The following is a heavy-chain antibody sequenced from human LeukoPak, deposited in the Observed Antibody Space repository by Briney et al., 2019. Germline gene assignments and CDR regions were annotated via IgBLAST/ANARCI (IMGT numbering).Heavy chain of an antibody. J-gene: IGHJ5*02. Sequence: PSETLSLTCAVYGGSFSGYYWSWIRQPPGKGLKWIGEINHSGSTNYNPSLKSRVTISVDTSKNQFSLKLSSVTAADTAVYYCARAKSVETSYNWFDPWGQGTLVTVSS. CDR3: ARAKSVETSYNWFDP. CDR1: GGSFSGYY. CDR2: INHSGST. V-gene: IGHV4-34*01.